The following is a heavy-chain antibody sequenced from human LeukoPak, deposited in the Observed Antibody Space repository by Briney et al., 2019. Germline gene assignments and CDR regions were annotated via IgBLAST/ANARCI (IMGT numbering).Heavy chain of an antibody. J-gene: IGHJ5*02. CDR2: ISGSSGII. CDR3: AREITPGGAVAGGVWFDP. Sequence: GGSLRLSCAASGFTFNTYTMNWVRQAPGKGLEWVSYISGSSGIIDYADSVRGRFTISRDNAKNSLYLQMNSLRAEDTAVYYCAREITPGGAVAGGVWFDPWGQGTLVTVSS. D-gene: IGHD6-19*01. CDR1: GFTFNTYT. V-gene: IGHV3-48*01.